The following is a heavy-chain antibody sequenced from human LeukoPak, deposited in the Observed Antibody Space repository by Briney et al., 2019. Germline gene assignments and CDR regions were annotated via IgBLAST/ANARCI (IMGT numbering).Heavy chain of an antibody. Sequence: SETLSLTCAVYGGSFSGYYWSWIRQPPGKGLEWIGEINHSGSTNYNPSLKSRVTISVDTSKNQFSLKLSSVTAADTAVYYCARHPANWNYGAFDVWGQGTMVTVS. CDR3: ARHPANWNYGAFDV. D-gene: IGHD1-7*01. CDR1: GGSFSGYY. V-gene: IGHV4-34*01. CDR2: INHSGST. J-gene: IGHJ3*01.